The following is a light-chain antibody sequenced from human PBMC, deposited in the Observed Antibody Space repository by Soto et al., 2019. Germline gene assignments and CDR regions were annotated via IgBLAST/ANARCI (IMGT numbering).Light chain of an antibody. V-gene: IGLV2-23*01. J-gene: IGLJ1*01. CDR3: CAYVGARSYV. CDR1: NNL. CDR2: EGT. Sequence: QSVLTQPASVSGSPGQSITISCTGTNNLVSWYQQHPGKAPKVVVYEGTKRPSGVSNRFSGSNSGGTASLIISGLQAKDEASYFCCAYVGARSYVFGPGTKVTVL.